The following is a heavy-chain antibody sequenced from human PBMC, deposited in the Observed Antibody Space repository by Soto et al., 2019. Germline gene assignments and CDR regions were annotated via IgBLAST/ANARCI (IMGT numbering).Heavy chain of an antibody. CDR2: IYNSGTT. V-gene: IGHV4-31*03. CDR3: ARDPAP. CDR1: GGSLTRGGYY. J-gene: IGHJ5*02. Sequence: TLSLTCPVAGGSLTRGGYYWSWIRQHPGKGLEWIGYIYNSGTTYYNPSLKSRVTISVDTSKNQFSLKLTSVTAADTAVYYCARDPAPWGQGTLVTV.